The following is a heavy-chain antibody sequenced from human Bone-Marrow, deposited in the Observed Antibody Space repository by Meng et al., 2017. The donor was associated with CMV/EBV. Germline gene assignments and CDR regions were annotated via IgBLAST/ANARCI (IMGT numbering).Heavy chain of an antibody. Sequence: SETLSLTCTASGGSISSSSYYWGWNRQPPGKGLVWVGCSYYSASTYYNPSLKSRVTISVYTSTNQFSLKRSSVTAADTAVYYCARSLVRGVVPDATDDYWGQGTLVTVSS. J-gene: IGHJ4*02. CDR1: GGSISSSSYY. D-gene: IGHD2-2*01. V-gene: IGHV4-39*07. CDR2: SYYSAST. CDR3: ARSLVRGVVPDATDDY.